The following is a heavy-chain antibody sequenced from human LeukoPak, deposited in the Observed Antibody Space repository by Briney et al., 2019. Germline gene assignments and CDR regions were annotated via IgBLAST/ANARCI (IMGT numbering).Heavy chain of an antibody. J-gene: IGHJ3*02. Sequence: PGGSLRLSCAASGFTFSTFTINWVRQPPGKGLEWISYISSGSSTIYYADSVKGRFTISRDNAKNSLYLQMNSLRAEDTAVYYCARKTTDFAFDIWGQGTLVTVSS. V-gene: IGHV3-48*01. CDR1: GFTFSTFT. D-gene: IGHD4-17*01. CDR2: ISSGSSTI. CDR3: ARKTTDFAFDI.